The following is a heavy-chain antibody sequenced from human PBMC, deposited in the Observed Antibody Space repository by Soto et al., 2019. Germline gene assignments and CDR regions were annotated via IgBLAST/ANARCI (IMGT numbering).Heavy chain of an antibody. V-gene: IGHV4-31*03. CDR2: IYYSGST. J-gene: IGHJ6*03. CDR1: GGSISSGGYY. CDR3: ATFHYCSGGSCPRAGNYYYYMDV. D-gene: IGHD2-15*01. Sequence: QVQLQESGPGLVKPSQTLSLTCTVSGGSISSGGYYWSWIRQHPGKGLEWIGYIYYSGSTYYNPSLKSRVTISVDTSKNQFSLKLSSVTAADTAVYYCATFHYCSGGSCPRAGNYYYYMDVWGKGTTVTVSS.